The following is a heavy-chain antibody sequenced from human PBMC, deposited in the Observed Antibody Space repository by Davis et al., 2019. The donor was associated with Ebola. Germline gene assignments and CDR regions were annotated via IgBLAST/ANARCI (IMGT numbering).Heavy chain of an antibody. CDR2: IKSKNDGETT. CDR3: VTMAAF. V-gene: IGHV3-15*07. D-gene: IGHD5-24*01. Sequence: SLRLSCAASGFPFSQAWLNWVRQAPGKGLEWVGRIKSKNDGETTDYAAPVRGRFTMSRDDSKNTLFLQMDSLKTEDTGIYFCVTMAAFWGQGTLVTVSS. CDR1: GFPFSQAW. J-gene: IGHJ4*02.